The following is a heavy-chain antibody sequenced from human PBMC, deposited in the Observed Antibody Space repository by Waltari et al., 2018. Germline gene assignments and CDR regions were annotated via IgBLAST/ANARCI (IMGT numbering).Heavy chain of an antibody. J-gene: IGHJ4*02. V-gene: IGHV1-69-2*01. CDR3: APLPGGSGQTFDY. CDR2: IDPEDGET. Sequence: EVQLVQSGAEVNKPGATVKIPSKASGYTFIYSFMHWVQQAPGKGLDGVGRIDPEDGETVYAEKFQGRVTITADTSTDTSYLELSSLRSDDTAVYYCAPLPGGSGQTFDYWGQGTLLTVSS. D-gene: IGHD3-10*01. CDR1: GYTFIYSF.